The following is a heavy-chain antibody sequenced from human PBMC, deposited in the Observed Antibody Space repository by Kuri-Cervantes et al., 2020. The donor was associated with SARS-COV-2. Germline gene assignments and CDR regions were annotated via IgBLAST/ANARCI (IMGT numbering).Heavy chain of an antibody. CDR1: GYTFTGYY. D-gene: IGHD2-15*01. V-gene: IGHV1-2*04. CDR2: INPNSGGT. CDR3: ARRGGYCSGGSCFPTDYFDY. J-gene: IGHJ4*02. Sequence: ASVKVSCKASGYTFTGYYMHWVRQAPGQGLEWMGWINPNSGGTNYAQKFQGWVTMTRDTSISTAYLQWSSLKASDTAMYYCARRGGYCSGGSCFPTDYFDYWGQGTLVTVSS.